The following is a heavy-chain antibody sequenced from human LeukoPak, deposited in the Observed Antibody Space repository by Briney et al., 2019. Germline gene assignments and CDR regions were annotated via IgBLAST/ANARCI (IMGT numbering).Heavy chain of an antibody. D-gene: IGHD2-2*01. CDR2: INPNSGGT. CDR3: ARVYCSSTSCYESWFDP. CDR1: GYTFTGYY. V-gene: IGHV1-2*02. Sequence: ASVEVSCKASGYTFTGYYMHWVRQAPGQGLEWMGWINPNSGGTNYAQKFQGRVTMTRDTSISTAYMELSRLRSDDTAVYYCARVYCSSTSCYESWFDPWGQGTLVTVSS. J-gene: IGHJ5*02.